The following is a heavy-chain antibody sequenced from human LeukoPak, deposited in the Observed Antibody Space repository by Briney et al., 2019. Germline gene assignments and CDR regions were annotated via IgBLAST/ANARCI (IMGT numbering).Heavy chain of an antibody. Sequence: ASVKVSCKASGYTFTSYAMHWVRQAPGQRLEWMGWINAGNGNTKYSQKSQGRVTITRDTSASTAYMELSSLRSEDTAVYYCATAYYYDSSGYYEDDYWGQGTLVTVSS. CDR1: GYTFTSYA. D-gene: IGHD3-22*01. CDR2: INAGNGNT. CDR3: ATAYYYDSSGYYEDDY. V-gene: IGHV1-3*01. J-gene: IGHJ4*02.